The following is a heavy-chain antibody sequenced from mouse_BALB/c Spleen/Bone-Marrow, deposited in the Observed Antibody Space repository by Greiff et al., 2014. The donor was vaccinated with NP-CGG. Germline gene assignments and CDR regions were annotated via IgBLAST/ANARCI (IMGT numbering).Heavy chain of an antibody. CDR1: GYSFTGYY. CDR2: INPYNGAT. J-gene: IGHJ4*01. V-gene: IGHV1-26*01. CDR3: ARSSYYAMDY. Sequence: EVKVVESGPELVKPGASVKISCKASGYSFTGYYMHWVKQSHVKSLEWIGRINPYNGATSYNQNFKDKASLTVDKSSSTAYMELHSLTSEDSAVCYCARSSYYAMDYWGQGTSVTVSS.